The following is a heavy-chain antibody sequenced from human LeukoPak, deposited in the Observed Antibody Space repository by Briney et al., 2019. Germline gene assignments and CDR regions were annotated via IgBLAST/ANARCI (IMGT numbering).Heavy chain of an antibody. CDR1: EFTFSSYS. Sequence: GGSLRLSCAASEFTFSSYSMNWVRQAPGKGPEWVSSISSSSSYIYYADSVKGRFTISRDNAKNSLYLQMNSLRAEDTAVYYCASRRSGYWGQGTLVTVSS. V-gene: IGHV3-21*01. D-gene: IGHD3-3*01. J-gene: IGHJ4*02. CDR3: ASRRSGY. CDR2: ISSSSSYI.